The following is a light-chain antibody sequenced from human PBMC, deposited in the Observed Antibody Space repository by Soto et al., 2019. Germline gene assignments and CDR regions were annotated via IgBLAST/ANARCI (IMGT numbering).Light chain of an antibody. V-gene: IGLV1-47*01. CDR2: RNN. CDR3: AAWDDSLSGRV. CDR1: SSNIGSNY. Sequence: QSVLTQPPSASGTPGQRVTISCSGSSSNIGSNYVYWYQQLPGTAPKLLIYRNNQRPSGVPDRFSGSKSGTSASLAISGFRSEDEAEYYCAAWDDSLSGRVFGGGTKLTVL. J-gene: IGLJ2*01.